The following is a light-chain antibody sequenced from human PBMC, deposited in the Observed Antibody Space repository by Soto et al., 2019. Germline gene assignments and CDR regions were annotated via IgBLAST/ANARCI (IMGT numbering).Light chain of an antibody. V-gene: IGLV2-11*01. J-gene: IGLJ2*01. Sequence: QSVLTQPRSVSGSPGQSVTIFCTGNSSDVGGYNYVSWYQQHPGKAPKLMIYDVSKRPSGVPDRFSGSKSGNTASLSISGLQAEYEADDYCCSYAGSYTLVFGGGTKLTVL. CDR3: CSYAGSYTLV. CDR2: DVS. CDR1: SSDVGGYNY.